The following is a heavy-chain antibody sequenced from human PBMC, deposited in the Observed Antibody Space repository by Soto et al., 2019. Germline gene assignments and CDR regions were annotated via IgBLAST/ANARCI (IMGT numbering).Heavy chain of an antibody. D-gene: IGHD3-9*01. CDR1: GFTFSDYY. J-gene: IGHJ6*02. CDR2: ISSSGSTI. Sequence: GSLRLSCAASGFTFSDYYMSWIRQAPGNGLEWVSYISSSGSTIYYADSVKGRFTISRDNAKNSLYLQMNSLRAEDTAVYYCARDGVDYDILTGYYHHYYGMDVWGQGTTVTVSS. V-gene: IGHV3-11*01. CDR3: ARDGVDYDILTGYYHHYYGMDV.